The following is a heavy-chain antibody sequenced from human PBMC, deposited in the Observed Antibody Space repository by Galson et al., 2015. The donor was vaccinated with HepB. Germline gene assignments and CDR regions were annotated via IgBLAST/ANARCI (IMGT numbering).Heavy chain of an antibody. D-gene: IGHD2-2*02. Sequence: SLRLSCAASGFTLSSYDMHWVRQTPGKGLEWVAVISYDGSNQYYADSVKGRFTFSRDNSKNTLYLQMNSLRAEDTAVYYCAKLPDNTAFDYWGQGTLVTVSS. CDR3: AKLPDNTAFDY. J-gene: IGHJ4*02. CDR1: GFTLSSYD. V-gene: IGHV3-30*18. CDR2: ISYDGSNQ.